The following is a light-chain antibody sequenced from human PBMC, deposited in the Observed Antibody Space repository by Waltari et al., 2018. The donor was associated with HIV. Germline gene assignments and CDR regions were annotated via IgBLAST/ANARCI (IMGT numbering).Light chain of an antibody. V-gene: IGLV3-21*04. CDR1: NIGSKT. CDR2: ENG. J-gene: IGLJ2*01. CDR3: QVWDSSSDHVV. Sequence: SFVLTQPPSMSVAPGKTASITCGGNNIGSKTVQWYQQKAGQAPLVVIYENGDRPSGIPERFSCSNSGNTATLTITRVGAGDEADYYCQVWDSSSDHVVFGGGTKLTIL.